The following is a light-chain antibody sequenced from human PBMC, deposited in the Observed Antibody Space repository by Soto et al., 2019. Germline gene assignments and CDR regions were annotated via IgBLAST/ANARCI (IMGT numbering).Light chain of an antibody. J-gene: IGKJ1*01. Sequence: DIQMTQSPSTLSASVGDTVTITCRASETIYSWLAWYKQIPGKAPQLLIYKTSTLRRGVPSRFSGTGSGADYTLTISSLQPDDFATYFCQEYNTNSRTFGQGTRVENK. V-gene: IGKV1-5*03. CDR2: KTS. CDR1: ETIYSW. CDR3: QEYNTNSRT.